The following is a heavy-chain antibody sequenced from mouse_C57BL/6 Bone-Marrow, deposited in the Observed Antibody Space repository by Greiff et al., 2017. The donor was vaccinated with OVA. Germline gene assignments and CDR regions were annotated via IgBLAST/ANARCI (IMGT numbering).Heavy chain of an antibody. CDR2: ISSGSSTI. J-gene: IGHJ1*03. Sequence: VMLVESGGGLVKPGGSLKLSCAASGFTFSDYGMHWVRQAPEKGLEWVAYISSGSSTIYYADTVKGRFTISRDNAKNTLFLQMTSLRSEDTAMYYCARINYWYFDVWGTGTTVTVSS. CDR3: ARINYWYFDV. V-gene: IGHV5-17*01. CDR1: GFTFSDYG.